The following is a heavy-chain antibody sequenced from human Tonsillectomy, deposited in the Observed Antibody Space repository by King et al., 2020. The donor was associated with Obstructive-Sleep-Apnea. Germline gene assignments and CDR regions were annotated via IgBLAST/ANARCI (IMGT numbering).Heavy chain of an antibody. CDR3: ARLGITMIRGPTDY. V-gene: IGHV5-10-1*03. CDR2: IYARDSYT. Sequence: VQLVESGAEVKKPGESLRISCKGSGYSFPSYWISWVRQMPGKGLEGMGRIYARDSYTNYSPSFQGHVTISADKSTRTAYLQWSSLKASDTAMYYCARLGITMIRGPTDYWGQGTLVTVSS. CDR1: GYSFPSYW. J-gene: IGHJ4*02. D-gene: IGHD3-10*01.